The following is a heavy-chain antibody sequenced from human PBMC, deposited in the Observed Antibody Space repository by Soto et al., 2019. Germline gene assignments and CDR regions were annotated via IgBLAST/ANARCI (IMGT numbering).Heavy chain of an antibody. Sequence: EVQLVESGGGLVKPGGSLRLSCAASGFTFSNYGMHWVRQAPGKGLEWVSSINTRSSYIYYADSVKGRLIISRDNAENSLYLQMNSLRAEDTAVYYCARERLLDWNDEGPDAFDLWGQGTMVTVSS. J-gene: IGHJ3*01. D-gene: IGHD1-1*01. V-gene: IGHV3-21*01. CDR3: ARERLLDWNDEGPDAFDL. CDR1: GFTFSNYG. CDR2: INTRSSYI.